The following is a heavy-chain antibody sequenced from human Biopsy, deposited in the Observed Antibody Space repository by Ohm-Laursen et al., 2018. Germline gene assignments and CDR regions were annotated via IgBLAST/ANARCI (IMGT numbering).Heavy chain of an antibody. Sequence: SLRLSCSASGFTFSTYTMTWVRQAPGKGLEWVSSISRTSDFIYYADSVMGRFTISRDNAKNSVDLQMNSLRAEDTALYYCAKDRYPSSWHYYYGMDVWGQGTTVTVSS. J-gene: IGHJ6*02. CDR3: AKDRYPSSWHYYYGMDV. CDR1: GFTFSTYT. D-gene: IGHD6-13*01. V-gene: IGHV3-21*04. CDR2: ISRTSDFI.